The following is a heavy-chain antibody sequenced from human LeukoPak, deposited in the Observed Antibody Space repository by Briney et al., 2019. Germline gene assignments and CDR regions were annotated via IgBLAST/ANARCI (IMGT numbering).Heavy chain of an antibody. CDR2: INPSGGST. D-gene: IGHD3-9*01. Sequence: GASVKVSCKASRYTFTSYYMHWVRQAPGQGLEWMGIINPSGGSTSYAQKFQGRVTMTRDMSTSTVYMELSSLRSEDTAVYYCARGAPRTYYDILTGRSWFDPWSQGTLVTVSS. CDR3: ARGAPRTYYDILTGRSWFDP. V-gene: IGHV1-46*01. J-gene: IGHJ5*02. CDR1: RYTFTSYY.